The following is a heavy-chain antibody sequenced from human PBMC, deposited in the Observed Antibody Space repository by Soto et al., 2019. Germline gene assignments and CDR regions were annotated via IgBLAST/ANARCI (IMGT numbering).Heavy chain of an antibody. CDR2: IYTTGTT. CDR1: GGSITGHY. CDR3: ARTKVRALTAGESDP. J-gene: IGHJ5*02. V-gene: IGHV4-4*07. Sequence: ETLSLTCTVSGGSITGHYWSWIRQPAGKGLEWIGRIYTTGTTNYNPSLKSRVTMSVDTSKNQVSLNLTSVTAADTAVYYCARTKVRALTAGESDPWGQGTQVTVSS. D-gene: IGHD3-16*01.